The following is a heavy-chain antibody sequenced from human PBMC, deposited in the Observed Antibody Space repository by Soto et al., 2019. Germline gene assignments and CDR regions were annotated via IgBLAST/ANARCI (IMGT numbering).Heavy chain of an antibody. CDR2: INGGNGDT. J-gene: IGHJ4*02. D-gene: IGHD3-10*01. V-gene: IGHV1-3*01. CDR3: ARGVGQYDY. Sequence: SVEVTCKASGYRFTSCARRSVRQAPGQRLEWMGWINGGNGDTKYSQRFQGRVTITRDTSASIAYVELSSLRSEDTAVYYCARGVGQYDYWGQGTLVTVSS. CDR1: GYRFTSCA.